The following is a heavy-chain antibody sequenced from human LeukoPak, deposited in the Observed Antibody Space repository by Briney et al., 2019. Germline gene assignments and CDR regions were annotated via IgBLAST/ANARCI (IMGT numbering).Heavy chain of an antibody. V-gene: IGHV1-8*01. CDR3: ARYAVVAAMNWFDP. Sequence: GASVKVSCKASGYTFTSYDIHWVRQATGQGLEWVGWMDPNSGNTGYAQKFQGRVTMTRDTSISTAYMELSSLRSEDTAVYYCARYAVVAAMNWFDPWGQGTLVIVSS. J-gene: IGHJ5*02. CDR1: GYTFTSYD. D-gene: IGHD2-15*01. CDR2: MDPNSGNT.